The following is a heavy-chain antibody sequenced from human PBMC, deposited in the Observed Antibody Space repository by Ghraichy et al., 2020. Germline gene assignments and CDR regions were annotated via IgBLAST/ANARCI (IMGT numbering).Heavy chain of an antibody. CDR2: INHSGST. CDR3: ARGGKYYYGSGSLDY. D-gene: IGHD3-10*01. CDR1: GGSFSGYY. V-gene: IGHV4-34*01. Sequence: SETLSLTCAVYGGSFSGYYWSWIRQPPGKGLEWIGEINHSGSTNYNPSLKSRVTISVDTSKNQFSLKLSSVTAADTAVYYCARGGKYYYGSGSLDYWCQETLVTVSS. J-gene: IGHJ4*02.